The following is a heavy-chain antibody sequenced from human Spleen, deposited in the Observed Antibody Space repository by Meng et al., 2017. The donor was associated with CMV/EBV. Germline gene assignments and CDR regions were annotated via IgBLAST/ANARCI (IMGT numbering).Heavy chain of an antibody. CDR1: GDSVSGYS. J-gene: IGHJ4*03. CDR3: ARDTADFWSGSFDY. V-gene: IGHV4-59*02. D-gene: IGHD3-3*01. CDR2: IYHIGSP. Sequence: SETLSLTCSVSGDSVSGYSWSWIRQPPGKGLEWIGSIYHIGSPSYDPSLRSRVTMSIDTSKNQFSLQLNSVSAADSAVYFCARDTADFWSGSFDYWGQGILVTVSS.